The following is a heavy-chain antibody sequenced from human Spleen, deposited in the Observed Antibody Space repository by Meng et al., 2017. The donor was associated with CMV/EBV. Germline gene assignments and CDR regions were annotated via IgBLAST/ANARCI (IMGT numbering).Heavy chain of an antibody. CDR3: ARYGGGFDY. D-gene: IGHD4/OR15-4a*01. CDR2: IYHSGST. J-gene: IGHJ4*02. CDR1: GDSISSSSW. Sequence: SVTCAVAGDSISSSSWWSWVRQPPGKGLEWIGEIYHSGSTNYNPSLKSRATISVDKSKNQFSLKVNSVTAADTAVYYCARYGGGFDYWGQGTLVTVSS. V-gene: IGHV4-4*02.